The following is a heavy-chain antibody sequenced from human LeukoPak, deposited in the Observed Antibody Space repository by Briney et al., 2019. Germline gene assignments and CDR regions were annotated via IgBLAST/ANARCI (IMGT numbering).Heavy chain of an antibody. Sequence: GGSLRLSCVASGFPFSSYWMNWVRQAPGKGLVWVSRIASDGSSTTYADSVKGRFSISRDNAENTLYLQMNSLRVEDTAVYYCARGRPHGNDYWGQGTLVTVSS. CDR2: IASDGSST. CDR1: GFPFSSYW. D-gene: IGHD4-23*01. J-gene: IGHJ4*02. CDR3: ARGRPHGNDY. V-gene: IGHV3-74*01.